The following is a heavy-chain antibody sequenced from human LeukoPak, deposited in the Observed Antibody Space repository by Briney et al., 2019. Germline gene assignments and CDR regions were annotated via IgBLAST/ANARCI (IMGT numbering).Heavy chain of an antibody. CDR1: GFTFSSYE. J-gene: IGHJ4*02. V-gene: IGHV3-48*03. CDR2: ISSSGSTI. Sequence: GGSLRLSCAASGFTFSSYEMNWVRQAPGKGLEWVSYISSSGSTIYYADSVKGRFTISRDNAKNSLYLQMNSLRAEDTAVYYYARDLRSGGSCYFDYWGQGTLVTVSS. D-gene: IGHD2-15*01. CDR3: ARDLRSGGSCYFDY.